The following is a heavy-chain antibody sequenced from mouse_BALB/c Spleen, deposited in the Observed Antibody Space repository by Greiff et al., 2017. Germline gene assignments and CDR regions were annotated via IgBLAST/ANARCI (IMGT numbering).Heavy chain of an antibody. Sequence: EVQRVESGGGLVQPGGSMKLSCVASGFTFSNYWMNWVRQSPEKGLEWVAEIRLKSNNYATHYAESVKGRFTISRDDSKSSVYLQMNNLRAEDTGIYYCTRGIYYYFDYWGQGTTLTVSS. CDR2: IRLKSNNYAT. D-gene: IGHD2-1*01. CDR1: GFTFSNYW. J-gene: IGHJ2*01. CDR3: TRGIYYYFDY. V-gene: IGHV6-6*02.